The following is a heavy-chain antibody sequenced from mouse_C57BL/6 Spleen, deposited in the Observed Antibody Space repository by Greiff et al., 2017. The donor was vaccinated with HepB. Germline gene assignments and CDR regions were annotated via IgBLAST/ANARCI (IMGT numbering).Heavy chain of an antibody. CDR2: IYPGSGST. CDR3: ARRDYGSSTSFDY. Sequence: QVQLQQSGAELVKPGASVKMSCKASGYTFTSYWITWVKQRPGQGLEWIGDIYPGSGSTNYNEKFKSKATLTVDTSSSTAYMQLSSLTSEDSAVYYCARRDYGSSTSFDYGGQGTTLTVSS. CDR1: GYTFTSYW. J-gene: IGHJ2*01. D-gene: IGHD1-1*01. V-gene: IGHV1-55*01.